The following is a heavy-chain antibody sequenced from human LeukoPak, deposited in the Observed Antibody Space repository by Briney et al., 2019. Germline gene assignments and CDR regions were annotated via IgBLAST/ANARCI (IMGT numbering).Heavy chain of an antibody. CDR3: ARHIRGGRGMITFGGVIVHFDY. D-gene: IGHD3-16*02. CDR2: IYYSGST. J-gene: IGHJ4*02. V-gene: IGHV4-59*01. CDR1: GGSISSYY. Sequence: SETLSLTCTDSGGSISSYYWSWIRQPPGKGLEWIGYIYYSGSTNYNPSLKSRVTISVDTSKNQFSLKLSSVTAADTAVYYCARHIRGGRGMITFGGVIVHFDYWGQGTLVTVSS.